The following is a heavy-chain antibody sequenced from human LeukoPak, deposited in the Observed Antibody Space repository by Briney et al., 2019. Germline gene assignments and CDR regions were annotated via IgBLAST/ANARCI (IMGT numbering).Heavy chain of an antibody. CDR2: IYYSGGT. Sequence: SETLSLTCTVSGGSISSSSYYWGWIRQPPGKGLEWIGSIYYSGGTYYNPSLKSRVTISVDTSKNQFSLKLSSVTAADTAVYYCARGYVGGDYVPFDYWGQGTLVTVSS. CDR1: GGSISSSSYY. D-gene: IGHD3-16*01. V-gene: IGHV4-39*07. J-gene: IGHJ4*02. CDR3: ARGYVGGDYVPFDY.